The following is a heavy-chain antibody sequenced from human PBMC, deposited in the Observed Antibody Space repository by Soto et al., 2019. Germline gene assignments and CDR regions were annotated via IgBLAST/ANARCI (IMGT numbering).Heavy chain of an antibody. J-gene: IGHJ4*02. CDR1: GYSFTTYG. CDR2: ISAYTGDT. D-gene: IGHD6-19*01. Sequence: QVQLVQSGAELTEPGASVKVSCKTSGYSFTTYGITWVRQAPGQGLEWMGWISAYTGDTSYAQKFQGRVTVTTDTSTRTAYMELEGLRSDDTAVYYCARIAMGGGIDYWGQGTLVTVSS. CDR3: ARIAMGGGIDY. V-gene: IGHV1-18*01.